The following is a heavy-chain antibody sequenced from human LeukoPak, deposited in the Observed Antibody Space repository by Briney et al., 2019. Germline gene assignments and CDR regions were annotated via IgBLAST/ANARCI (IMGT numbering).Heavy chain of an antibody. V-gene: IGHV3-23*01. Sequence: GGSLRLSCAASGISFNRYDMSWVRLGPGKGLEWVAAISSGGGSTYYADSVKGRFTISRDNSKNTLNLRMNSLRAEDTAVYYCARGETAVSISPFDALDIWGQGTMVTVSS. CDR1: GISFNRYD. CDR3: ARGETAVSISPFDALDI. J-gene: IGHJ3*02. D-gene: IGHD4-17*01. CDR2: ISSGGGST.